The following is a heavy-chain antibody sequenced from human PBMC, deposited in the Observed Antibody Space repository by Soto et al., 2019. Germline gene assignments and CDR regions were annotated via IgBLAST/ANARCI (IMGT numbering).Heavy chain of an antibody. J-gene: IGHJ5*02. CDR2: ISGSGGST. V-gene: IGHV3-23*01. CDR3: AKDQPLLPXXHYDYIWGXYRYNWFDP. CDR1: GFTFSSYA. D-gene: IGHD3-16*02. Sequence: GGSLRLSCAASGFTFSSYAMSWVRQAPGKGLEWVSAISGSGGSTYYADSVKGRFTISRDNSKNTLYLQMNSLRAEDTAVYYCAKDQPLLPXXHYDYIWGXYRYNWFDPWGQGTLVTXSS.